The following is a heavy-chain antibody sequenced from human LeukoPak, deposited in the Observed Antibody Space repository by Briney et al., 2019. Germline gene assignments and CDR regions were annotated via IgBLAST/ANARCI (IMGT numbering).Heavy chain of an antibody. D-gene: IGHD3-10*01. CDR2: ISSSSSYI. CDR1: GFTFNGYE. J-gene: IGHJ4*02. CDR3: ARDPGITMVRGVLDY. V-gene: IGHV3-21*01. Sequence: GGSLRLSCAASGFTFNGYEMNWVRQAPGKGLEWVSSISSSSSYIYYADSVKGRFTISRDNAKNSLYLQMNSLRAEDTAVYYCARDPGITMVRGVLDYWGQGTLVTVSS.